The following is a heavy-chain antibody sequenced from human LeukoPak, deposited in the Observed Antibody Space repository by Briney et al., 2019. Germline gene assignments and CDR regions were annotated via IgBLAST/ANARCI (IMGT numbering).Heavy chain of an antibody. J-gene: IGHJ4*02. V-gene: IGHV3-48*01. CDR1: GFTFSTYS. Sequence: GGSLRLSCAASGFTFSTYSMNWVRQAPGKGLEWVSYISSSSSTIYYADSVKGRFTISRDNAKNSLYLQMNSLRAEDTAVYYCARDLGLDGDWGQGTLVTVSS. D-gene: IGHD2-2*03. CDR2: ISSSSSTI. CDR3: ARDLGLDGD.